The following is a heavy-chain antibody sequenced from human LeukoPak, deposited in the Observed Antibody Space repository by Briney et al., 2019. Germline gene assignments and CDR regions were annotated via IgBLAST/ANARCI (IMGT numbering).Heavy chain of an antibody. D-gene: IGHD6-13*01. CDR1: GFTFSSYA. J-gene: IGHJ4*02. Sequence: GGSLRLSCVASGFTFSSYAHSWVRQAPGKGLEWVSAIGGSGGSIYYADSVKGRFTISRDNSRNTLYLQMNSLRAEDTAIYYCAKDVGAAAGTSPFSDYWGQGTLVTVSS. CDR2: IGGSGGSI. CDR3: AKDVGAAAGTSPFSDY. V-gene: IGHV3-23*01.